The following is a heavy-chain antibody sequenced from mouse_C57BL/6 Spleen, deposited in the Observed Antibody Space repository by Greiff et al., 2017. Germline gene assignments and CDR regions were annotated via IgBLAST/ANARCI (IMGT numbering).Heavy chain of an antibody. CDR3: ARAGYDYSYYLDY. CDR2: IYPGDGDT. V-gene: IGHV1-80*01. CDR1: GYAFSSYW. J-gene: IGHJ2*01. D-gene: IGHD2-4*01. Sequence: QVQLQQSGAELVKPGASVKISCKASGYAFSSYWMNWVKQRPGKGLEWIGQIYPGDGDTNYNGKFKGKATLTADKSSSTAYMRLSSLTSEDSAVYFCARAGYDYSYYLDYWGQGTTLTVSS.